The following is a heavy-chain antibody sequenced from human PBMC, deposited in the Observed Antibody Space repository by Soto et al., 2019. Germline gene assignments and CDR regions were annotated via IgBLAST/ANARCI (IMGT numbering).Heavy chain of an antibody. CDR3: TTDYYGSGFFDY. Sequence: GGSLRLSCAASGFTFSNAWMGWVRQAPGKGLEWVGRIKSKTDGGTTDYAAPVKGRFTISRDDSKNTLYLQMNSLKTEDTAVYYCTTDYYGSGFFDYWGQGTLVTVSS. V-gene: IGHV3-15*01. D-gene: IGHD3-10*01. CDR2: IKSKTDGGTT. J-gene: IGHJ4*02. CDR1: GFTFSNAW.